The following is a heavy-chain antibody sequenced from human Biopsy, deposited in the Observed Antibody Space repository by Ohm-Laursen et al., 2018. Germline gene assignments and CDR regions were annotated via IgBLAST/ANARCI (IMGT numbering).Heavy chain of an antibody. V-gene: IGHV3-23*01. Sequence: SLRLSCAASGVTLSGYAMNWVRQAPGKGLEWVLAITDSGGSTFYADSVKGRFTISRDNSKNTLYLQMSSLRAEDTAVYYCARSLSGDYVYDAFDIWGQGTMVTVSS. CDR2: ITDSGGST. D-gene: IGHD3-16*01. J-gene: IGHJ3*02. CDR3: ARSLSGDYVYDAFDI. CDR1: GVTLSGYA.